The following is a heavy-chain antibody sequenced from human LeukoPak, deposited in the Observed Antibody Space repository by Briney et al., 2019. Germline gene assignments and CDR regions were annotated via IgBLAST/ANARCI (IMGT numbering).Heavy chain of an antibody. J-gene: IGHJ4*02. CDR3: ARGISSGSYYNGG. CDR1: GYSISSGYY. V-gene: IGHV4-38-2*02. D-gene: IGHD3-10*01. CDR2: IYHSGST. Sequence: SETLSLTCTVSGYSISSGYYWGWIRQPPGKGLEWIGSIYHSGSTYYNPSLKSRVTISVDTSKNQFSLKLSSVTAADTAVYYCARGISSGSYYNGGWGQGTLVTVSS.